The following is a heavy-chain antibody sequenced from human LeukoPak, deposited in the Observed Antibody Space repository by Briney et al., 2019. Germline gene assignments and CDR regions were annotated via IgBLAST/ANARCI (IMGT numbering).Heavy chain of an antibody. Sequence: GGSLRLSCAASGFTFSSYWMSWVRQAPGKGLEWVANIKQEGSNKYYADSVKGRFTISRDNSKNTLYLQMNSLRAEDTAVYYCAKDPGSSSWYYWGQGTLVTVSS. CDR1: GFTFSSYW. D-gene: IGHD6-13*01. CDR2: IKQEGSNK. CDR3: AKDPGSSSWYY. J-gene: IGHJ4*02. V-gene: IGHV3-7*01.